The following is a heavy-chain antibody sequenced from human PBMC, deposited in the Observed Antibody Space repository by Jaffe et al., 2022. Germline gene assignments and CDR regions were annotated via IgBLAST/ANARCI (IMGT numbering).Heavy chain of an antibody. CDR1: GFTFSSYA. J-gene: IGHJ4*02. V-gene: IGHV3-23*01. CDR3: AKQTHFSHDVLDY. D-gene: IGHD3-3*02. CDR2: INPPGGWT. Sequence: EVQLLESGGGLVQPGGSLRLSCAASGFTFSSYAMTWVRQAPGKGLECVATINPPGGWTYYADSVKGRFTISRDNSKNTLYLQMNSLRAEDTAIYYCAKQTHFSHDVLDYWGQGTLATVSS.